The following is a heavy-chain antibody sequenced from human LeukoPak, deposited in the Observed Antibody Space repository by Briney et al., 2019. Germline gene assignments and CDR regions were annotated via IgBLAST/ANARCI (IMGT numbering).Heavy chain of an antibody. Sequence: GGSLRLSCAASGFTFSTYGMSWVRQAPGKGLDWVSAVSGSGGSTHYADSVTGRFTISRDNSKNTLYLQMNSLRAEDTAVYYCAKILPGVDYYDSSGPFDCWGQGTLVTVSS. D-gene: IGHD3-22*01. J-gene: IGHJ4*02. V-gene: IGHV3-23*01. CDR2: VSGSGGST. CDR3: AKILPGVDYYDSSGPFDC. CDR1: GFTFSTYG.